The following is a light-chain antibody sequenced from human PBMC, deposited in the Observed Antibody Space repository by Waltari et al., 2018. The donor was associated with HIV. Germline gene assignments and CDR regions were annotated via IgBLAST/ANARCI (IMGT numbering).Light chain of an antibody. J-gene: IGLJ3*02. V-gene: IGLV1-47*01. CDR1: SSNIGPHY. CDR2: RNN. CDR3: AAWDDSLNGPV. Sequence: QSVVTQPPSASAPPGQRVTISCSARSSNIGPHYVYLYKQLPGTAPKMPIYRNNQRPSGVPDRFSGSKSGTSASLAITGLRSEDEADYYCAAWDDSLNGPVFGGGTKLTV.